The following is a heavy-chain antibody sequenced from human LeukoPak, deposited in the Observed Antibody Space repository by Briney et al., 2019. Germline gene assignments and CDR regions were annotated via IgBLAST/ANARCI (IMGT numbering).Heavy chain of an antibody. D-gene: IGHD2-8*02. CDR2: INPKSGGT. J-gene: IGHJ3*02. Sequence: ASVKVSCKASGYTFSAYCTHWVRQAPGQGLEWMGWINPKSGGTNYAQQFQDRVTMTRDTSISTAYMELSSLISDDTAVYFCARTLHADTGGWGAFDIWGQGTMVTVSS. CDR3: ARTLHADTGGWGAFDI. V-gene: IGHV1-2*02. CDR1: GYTFSAYC.